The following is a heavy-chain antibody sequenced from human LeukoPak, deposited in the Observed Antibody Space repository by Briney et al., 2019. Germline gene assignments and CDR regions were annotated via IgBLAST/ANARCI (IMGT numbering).Heavy chain of an antibody. J-gene: IGHJ5*02. V-gene: IGHV1-2*02. CDR1: GYTFTGYY. Sequence: VASVKVSCKASGYTFTGYYMHWVRQAPGQGLEWMGWINPNSGGTNYAQKFQGRVTMTRDTSISTAYMELSRLRSDDTAVYYCARMGGYSSSSYNWFDPWGQGTLVTVSS. D-gene: IGHD6-6*01. CDR2: INPNSGGT. CDR3: ARMGGYSSSSYNWFDP.